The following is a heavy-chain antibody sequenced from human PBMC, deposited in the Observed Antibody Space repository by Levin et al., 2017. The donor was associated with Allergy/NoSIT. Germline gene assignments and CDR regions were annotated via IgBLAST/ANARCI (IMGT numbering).Heavy chain of an antibody. CDR3: APSGNDYYYFDY. D-gene: IGHD5-12*01. CDR2: INPNSGGT. Sequence: ASVKVSCKASGYTFTGYYMHWVRQAPGQGLEWMGWINPNSGGTNYAQKFQGRVTMTRDTSISTAYMELSRLRSDDTAIYYCAPSGNDYYYFDYWGQGSLVTVSS. CDR1: GYTFTGYY. V-gene: IGHV1-2*02. J-gene: IGHJ4*02.